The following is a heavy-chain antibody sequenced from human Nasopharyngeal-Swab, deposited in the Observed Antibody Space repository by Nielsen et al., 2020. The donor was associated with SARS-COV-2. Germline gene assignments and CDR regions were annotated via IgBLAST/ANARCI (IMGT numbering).Heavy chain of an antibody. J-gene: IGHJ3*02. D-gene: IGHD3-22*01. CDR2: INTNTGNP. Sequence: WSLQAPGQGCGGMGWINTNTGNPTYAQGFTGRFVFSLDTSVSTAYLQISSLKAEDTAVYYCASHYDSSGYYYRFLGAFDIWGQGTMVTVSS. CDR3: ASHYDSSGYYYRFLGAFDI. V-gene: IGHV7-4-1*02.